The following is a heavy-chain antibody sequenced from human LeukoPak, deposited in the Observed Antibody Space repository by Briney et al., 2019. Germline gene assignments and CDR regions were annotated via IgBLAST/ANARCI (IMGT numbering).Heavy chain of an antibody. CDR3: ARFAPSAAHYFDY. CDR2: IYSGGST. Sequence: GKSLRLSCAASGFTVSSNYMSWVRQAPGKGLEWVSVIYSGGSTYYADSVEGRFTISRGNSENTLYLQMNSLRADDTAVYYCARFAPSAAHYFDYWGQGTLVTVSS. J-gene: IGHJ4*02. CDR1: GFTVSSNY. D-gene: IGHD6-13*01. V-gene: IGHV3-53*01.